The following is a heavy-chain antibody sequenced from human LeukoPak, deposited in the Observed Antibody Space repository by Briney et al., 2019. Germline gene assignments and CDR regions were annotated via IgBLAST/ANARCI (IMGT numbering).Heavy chain of an antibody. CDR2: INHSGST. CDR1: GGSISSYY. Sequence: SETLSLTCTVSGGSISSYYWSWIRQPPGKGLEWIGEINHSGSTNYNPSLKSRVTISVDTSKNQFSLKLSSVTAADTAVYYCARTGGYSSSWYDYWGQGTLVTVSS. CDR3: ARTGGYSSSWYDY. D-gene: IGHD6-13*01. V-gene: IGHV4-34*01. J-gene: IGHJ4*02.